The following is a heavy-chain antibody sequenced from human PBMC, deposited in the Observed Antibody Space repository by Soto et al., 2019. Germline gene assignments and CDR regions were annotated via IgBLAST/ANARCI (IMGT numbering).Heavy chain of an antibody. Sequence: LRLSCVASGFTFSSYSMSWVRQAPGQGLEWVSGFRAGGDDGTTYYADSVKGRFTISRDNSKNTLFLQMNSLRAEDTAIYYCAKKVNSGSGSQYFDYFGQGTLVTVSS. J-gene: IGHJ4*02. CDR1: GFTFSSYS. CDR2: FRAGGDDGTT. D-gene: IGHD3-10*01. V-gene: IGHV3-23*01. CDR3: AKKVNSGSGSQYFDY.